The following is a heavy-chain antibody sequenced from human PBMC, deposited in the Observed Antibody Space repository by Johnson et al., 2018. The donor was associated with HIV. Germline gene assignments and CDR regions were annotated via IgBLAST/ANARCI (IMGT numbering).Heavy chain of an antibody. CDR3: VKVGLVGGKEGVGAFDI. J-gene: IGHJ3*02. D-gene: IGHD1-26*01. Sequence: VLLLESGGGLVQPGGSLRLSCAASGFTFSSYAMTWVRQAPGKGLEWVSGVSGSGDKTHYVDSVKGRFTISRDNSKNTLFLQMINLRAEDTAVYYCVKVGLVGGKEGVGAFDIWGPGTMVTVSS. CDR2: VSGSGDKT. CDR1: GFTFSSYA. V-gene: IGHV3-23*01.